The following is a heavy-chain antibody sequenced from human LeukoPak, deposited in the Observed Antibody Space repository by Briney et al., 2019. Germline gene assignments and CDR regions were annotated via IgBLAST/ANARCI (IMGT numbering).Heavy chain of an antibody. V-gene: IGHV1-69*05. CDR2: IIPIFGTA. Sequence: SVKVSYKASGGTFSSYAISWVRQAPGQGLEWMGRIIPIFGTANYAQKFQGRVTITTDESTSTAYMELSSLRSEDTAVYYCASGYSYGYSGDYWGQGTLVTVSS. CDR3: ASGYSYGYSGDY. CDR1: GGTFSSYA. D-gene: IGHD5-18*01. J-gene: IGHJ4*02.